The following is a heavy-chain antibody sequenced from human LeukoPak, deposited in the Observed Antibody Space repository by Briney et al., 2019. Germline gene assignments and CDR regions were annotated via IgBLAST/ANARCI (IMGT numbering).Heavy chain of an antibody. CDR2: IKQDGSEK. D-gene: IGHD6-19*01. CDR1: GFTFSSYW. J-gene: IGHJ5*02. V-gene: IGHV3-7*01. Sequence: GGSLRLSCAASGFTFSSYWMSWVRQAPGKGLEWVANIKQDGSEKYYVDSVKGRFTISRDNAKNSLYLQMNSLRAEDTAVYYCARVRSSGWYGELGWFDPWGQGTLVTVSS. CDR3: ARVRSSGWYGELGWFDP.